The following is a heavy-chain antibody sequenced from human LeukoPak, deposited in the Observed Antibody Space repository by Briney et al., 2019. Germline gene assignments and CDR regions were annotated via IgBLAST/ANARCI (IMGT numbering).Heavy chain of an antibody. V-gene: IGHV3-64*01. J-gene: IGHJ4*02. Sequence: GGSLRLSCAASGFTFSSYAMHWVRQAPGKGLEYVPAISSNGGSTYYANSVKGRFTISRDNSKNTLYLQMGSLRAEDMAVYYCARGGLYDSSGYCDYWGQGTLVTVSS. CDR3: ARGGLYDSSGYCDY. CDR1: GFTFSSYA. D-gene: IGHD3-22*01. CDR2: ISSNGGST.